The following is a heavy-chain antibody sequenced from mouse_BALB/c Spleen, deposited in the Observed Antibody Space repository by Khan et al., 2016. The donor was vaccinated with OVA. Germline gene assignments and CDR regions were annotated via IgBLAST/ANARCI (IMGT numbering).Heavy chain of an antibody. D-gene: IGHD4-1*01. CDR2: INPYNDGI. J-gene: IGHJ3*01. CDR1: GYTFTNYV. V-gene: IGHV1S136*01. Sequence: VQLQQSGPDLVKPGASVKMSCKASGYTFTNYVMNWVKQKPGQGLEWIGYINPYNDGIRYNEKFKGKATLTSDKSSSTAYMELSSLTSEDSAVXYCAREASHWDFSLAYWGQGTLVTVSA. CDR3: AREASHWDFSLAY.